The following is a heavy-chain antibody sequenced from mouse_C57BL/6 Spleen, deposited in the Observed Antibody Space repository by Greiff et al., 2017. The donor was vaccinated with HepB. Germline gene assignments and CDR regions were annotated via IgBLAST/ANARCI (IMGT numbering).Heavy chain of an antibody. J-gene: IGHJ1*03. CDR2: IRNKANGYTT. CDR1: GFTFTDYY. CDR3: ARYGGSHWYFDV. V-gene: IGHV7-3*01. Sequence: EVQLVESGGGLVQPGGSLSLSCAASGFTFTDYYMSWVRQPPGKALEWLGFIRNKANGYTTEYSASVKGRVTISRDNSQSILYLQMNALRAEDSATYYCARYGGSHWYFDVWGTGTTVTVSS.